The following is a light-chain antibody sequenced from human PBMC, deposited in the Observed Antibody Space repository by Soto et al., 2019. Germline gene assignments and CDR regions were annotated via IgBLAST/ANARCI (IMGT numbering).Light chain of an antibody. CDR3: HQYNNWPPVT. Sequence: EIVMTQSPATLSVSPGERATLSCRASQSVSSNLAWYQQKTGQAPRLLIYGASTRATGIPARFSGSGSGTEFTLTISSLQSEDFAVYYCHQYNNWPPVTFGQGTRLEIK. J-gene: IGKJ5*01. CDR2: GAS. CDR1: QSVSSN. V-gene: IGKV3-15*01.